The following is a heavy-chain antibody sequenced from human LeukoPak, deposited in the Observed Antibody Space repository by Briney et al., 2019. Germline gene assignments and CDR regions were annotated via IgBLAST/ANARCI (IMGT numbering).Heavy chain of an antibody. Sequence: ASVTVSCTASGYTFTSYYMQWVRQAPGQGLEWVGIINPSDGSTSSAQKFQGRVTMTRDTSTSTVYMELSSLRSEDTAVYYCARGIADYFDYWGQGTLVTVSS. CDR1: GYTFTSYY. D-gene: IGHD6-13*01. CDR2: INPSDGST. J-gene: IGHJ4*02. V-gene: IGHV1-46*01. CDR3: ARGIADYFDY.